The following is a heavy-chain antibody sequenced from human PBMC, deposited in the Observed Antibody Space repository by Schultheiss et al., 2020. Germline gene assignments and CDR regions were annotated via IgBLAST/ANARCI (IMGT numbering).Heavy chain of an antibody. CDR3: AGGYCSGGSCYFYYGMDV. Sequence: SVKVSCKASGGTFSSYAISWVRQAPGQGLEWMGGIIPIFGTANYAQKFQGRVTITADESTSTAYMELSSLRSDDTAVYYCAGGYCSGGSCYFYYGMDVWGQGTTVNVSS. V-gene: IGHV1-69*13. J-gene: IGHJ6*02. D-gene: IGHD2-15*01. CDR2: IIPIFGTA. CDR1: GGTFSSYA.